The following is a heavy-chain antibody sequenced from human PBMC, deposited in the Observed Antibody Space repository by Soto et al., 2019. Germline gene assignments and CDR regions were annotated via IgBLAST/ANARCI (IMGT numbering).Heavy chain of an antibody. Sequence: SETLSLTCAASGGSISRGGYSWSWIRQPPGKGLEWIGYIYHSGSTNYNPSLKSRVTISVDTSKNQFSLKLSSVTAADTAVYFCSRIPRRKGSGYYDKHYFDYWGQGTLVTVSS. D-gene: IGHD3-22*01. J-gene: IGHJ4*02. V-gene: IGHV4-30-2*01. CDR3: SRIPRRKGSGYYDKHYFDY. CDR2: IYHSGST. CDR1: GGSISRGGYS.